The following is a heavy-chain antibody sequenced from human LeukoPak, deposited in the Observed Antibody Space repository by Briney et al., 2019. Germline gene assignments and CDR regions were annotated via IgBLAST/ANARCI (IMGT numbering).Heavy chain of an antibody. CDR3: ARESNYYYYGMDV. Sequence: AGGSLRLSCAASGFTFSSYGMHWVRQAPGNGLEWVAVIWYDGSNKYYADSVKGRFTISRDNSKNTLYLQMNSLRAEDTAVYYCARESNYYYYGMDVWGQGTTVTVSS. V-gene: IGHV3-33*01. CDR2: IWYDGSNK. J-gene: IGHJ6*02. CDR1: GFTFSSYG.